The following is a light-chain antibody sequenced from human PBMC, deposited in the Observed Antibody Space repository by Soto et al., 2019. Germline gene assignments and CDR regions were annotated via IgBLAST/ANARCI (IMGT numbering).Light chain of an antibody. CDR2: GAS. V-gene: IGKV3-20*01. CDR1: QSVSSSY. Sequence: EIVLTQSPGPLSLSPGERATLSCRSSQSVSSSYLAWYQQKPGQAPRLLIYGASSRATGIPDRFGGSGSGTDFTLTISRLEPEDVAVYYCQQYGSSPPTFGQGTKVDIK. J-gene: IGKJ1*01. CDR3: QQYGSSPPT.